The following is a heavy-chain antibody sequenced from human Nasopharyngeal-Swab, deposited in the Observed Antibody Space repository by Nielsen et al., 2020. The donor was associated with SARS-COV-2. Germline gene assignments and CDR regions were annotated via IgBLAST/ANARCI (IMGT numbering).Heavy chain of an antibody. Sequence: GSLRLSCTVSGGSISSYYWSWIRQPPGKGLEWIGYIYYSGSPNYNPSLKSRVTISVDTSKNQFSLKLSSVTAADTAVYYCAREWEPTAFDIWGQGTMVTVSS. J-gene: IGHJ3*02. V-gene: IGHV4-59*01. CDR2: IYYSGSP. CDR1: GGSISSYY. D-gene: IGHD1-26*01. CDR3: AREWEPTAFDI.